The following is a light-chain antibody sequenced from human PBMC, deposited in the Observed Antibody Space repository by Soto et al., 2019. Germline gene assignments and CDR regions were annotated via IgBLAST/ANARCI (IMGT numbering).Light chain of an antibody. V-gene: IGKV3-11*01. CDR3: QFRGIWPPGAT. Sequence: EIVLTQSPVTLSLSPGERATLSCRASQSINNYLAWYQQKPGQPPRLLIYDASNRATAIPVRFSGSGSGTDSSLTISSRGPEDSAVYYCQFRGIWPPGATFGGGTKGEIK. J-gene: IGKJ4*01. CDR2: DAS. CDR1: QSINNY.